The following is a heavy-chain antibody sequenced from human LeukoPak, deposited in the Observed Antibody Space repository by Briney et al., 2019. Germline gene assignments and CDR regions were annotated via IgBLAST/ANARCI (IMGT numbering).Heavy chain of an antibody. Sequence: PGRSLRLSCAASGFTFSSYGMHWVRQAPGKGLEWVAVISYDGSNKYYADSVKGRFTISRDNSKNTLYLQMNSLRAEDTAVYYCARDRSSYYDFWSGYSRPPNDAFDIWGQGTMVTVSS. D-gene: IGHD3-3*01. V-gene: IGHV3-30*03. CDR3: ARDRSSYYDFWSGYSRPPNDAFDI. J-gene: IGHJ3*02. CDR1: GFTFSSYG. CDR2: ISYDGSNK.